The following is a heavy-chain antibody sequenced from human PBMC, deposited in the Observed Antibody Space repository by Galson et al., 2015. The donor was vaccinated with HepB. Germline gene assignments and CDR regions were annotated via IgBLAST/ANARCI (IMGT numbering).Heavy chain of an antibody. Sequence: QSGAAVKKPGESLTISCTGSGSTFTRYWIGWVRQMPGKGLEWMGIIYPGDSDTRKSPSFQGPVAISVDKSISTAYLQWSSLKASDTAMYYCARQAMVVADGMDVWGQGTTVTVSS. D-gene: IGHD2-15*01. CDR1: GSTFTRYW. CDR3: ARQAMVVADGMDV. J-gene: IGHJ6*02. V-gene: IGHV5-51*01. CDR2: IYPGDSDT.